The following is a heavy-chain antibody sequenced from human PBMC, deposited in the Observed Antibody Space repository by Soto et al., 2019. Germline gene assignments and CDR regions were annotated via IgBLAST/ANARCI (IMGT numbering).Heavy chain of an antibody. Sequence: SETLSLTCSVPGGSITSYYWNWIRQSPGKGLEWIGYISNTGTSYYNPSLRSRVTISADTSKNQFSLKMTSVTAADSAVYFCARERFTMIGGVIKTAWFDPWGPGILVTVSS. CDR1: GGSITSYY. CDR3: ARERFTMIGGVIKTAWFDP. J-gene: IGHJ5*02. V-gene: IGHV4-59*01. CDR2: ISNTGTS. D-gene: IGHD3-16*02.